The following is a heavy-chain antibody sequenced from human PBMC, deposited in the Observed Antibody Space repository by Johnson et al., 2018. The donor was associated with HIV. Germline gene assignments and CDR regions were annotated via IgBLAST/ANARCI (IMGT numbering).Heavy chain of an antibody. CDR1: GFSFDDYA. J-gene: IGHJ3*02. CDR2: ISWDGGNT. CDR3: VKDSDTYYYGSGDAFDI. Sequence: VQLVESGGVAVQPGGSLRLSCAASGFSFDDYAMHWVRQAPGKGLEWVSLISWDGGNTYYADSVKGRFIISRDNSKKSLYLQMNSLRAEDTALYFCVKDSDTYYYGSGDAFDIWGRGTMVTVSS. V-gene: IGHV3-43D*03. D-gene: IGHD3-10*01.